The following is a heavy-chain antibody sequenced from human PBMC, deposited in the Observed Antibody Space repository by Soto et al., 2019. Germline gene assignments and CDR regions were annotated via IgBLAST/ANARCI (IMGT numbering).Heavy chain of an antibody. CDR3: ARTWATTFNRYYFDY. CDR2: IDWDDDK. Sequence: SGPTLVNPTQTLTLTCTFSGFSLSTSGMCVSWIRQPPGKALEWLALIDWDDDKYYSTSLKTRLTISKDTSKNQVVLTMTNMDPVDTATYYCARTWATTFNRYYFDYWGQGTLVTVSS. V-gene: IGHV2-70*01. CDR1: GFSLSTSGMC. D-gene: IGHD4-4*01. J-gene: IGHJ4*02.